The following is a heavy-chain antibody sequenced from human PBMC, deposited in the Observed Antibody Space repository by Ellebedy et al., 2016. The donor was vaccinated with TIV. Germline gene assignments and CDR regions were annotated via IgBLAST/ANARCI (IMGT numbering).Heavy chain of an antibody. D-gene: IGHD6-19*01. CDR1: GFTFSSYW. J-gene: IGHJ6*02. CDR3: ARVEVGRSGPSYGMDV. Sequence: PGGSLRLSCAASGFTFSSYWMHWVRQAPGKGLVWVSRIDSDGSSTTYVDSVKGRFTISRDNAKNTLYLQKNSLRAEDTAVYYCARVEVGRSGPSYGMDVWGQGTTVTVSS. V-gene: IGHV3-74*01. CDR2: IDSDGSST.